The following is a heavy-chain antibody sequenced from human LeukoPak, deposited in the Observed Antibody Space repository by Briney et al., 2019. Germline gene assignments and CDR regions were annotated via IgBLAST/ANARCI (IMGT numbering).Heavy chain of an antibody. CDR2: ITGTSGDI. CDR3: ARVAGHYFDY. J-gene: IGHJ4*02. D-gene: IGHD3-10*01. Sequence: KAGGSLRLSCAASGFTFRAYSLSWVRQAPGKGLEWVSFITGTSGDILYADSVKGRFTVSRDNAKNTLYLQMESLTAEDTAVYFCARVAGHYFDYWGQGSLVTVSS. V-gene: IGHV3-21*05. CDR1: GFTFRAYS.